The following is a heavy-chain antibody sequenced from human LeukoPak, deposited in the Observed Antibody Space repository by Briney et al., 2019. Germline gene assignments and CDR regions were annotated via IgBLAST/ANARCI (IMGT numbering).Heavy chain of an antibody. CDR1: GYTFTSYY. D-gene: IGHD6-6*01. V-gene: IGHV1-46*01. J-gene: IGHJ4*02. Sequence: EASVKVSCKASGYTFTSYYMHWVRQAPGQGLEWMGIINPSGGSTSYAQKFQGRVTMTRDTSTSTVYMELSRLRSEDTAVYYCARDPQYSSSWEYYFDYWGQGTLVTVSS. CDR3: ARDPQYSSSWEYYFDY. CDR2: INPSGGST.